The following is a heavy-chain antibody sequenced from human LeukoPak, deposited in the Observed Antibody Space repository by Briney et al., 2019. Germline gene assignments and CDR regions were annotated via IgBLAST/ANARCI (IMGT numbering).Heavy chain of an antibody. CDR1: GFTFSSYA. CDR2: ISGSGGST. V-gene: IGHV3-23*01. J-gene: IGHJ4*02. CDR3: AKDSQGAPSHYGGSPGY. Sequence: GGALRLSCAASGFTFSSYAMSWVRQAPGKGREWVSAISGSGGSTYSAASVTGRFTITRDNYKNTLYLQMNSLRAEDTAVYYCAKDSQGAPSHYGGSPGYWGQGTLVTVSS. D-gene: IGHD4-23*01.